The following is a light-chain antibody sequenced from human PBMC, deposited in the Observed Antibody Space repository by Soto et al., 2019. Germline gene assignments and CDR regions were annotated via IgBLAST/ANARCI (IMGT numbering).Light chain of an antibody. V-gene: IGLV2-14*01. CDR2: DAS. Sequence: QSVLTQPASVSGSPGQSIAISCTGTSSDVGGYNYVSWYQQHPGKAPKLMIYDASDRPSGVSDRFSGSKSGNTASLTISGLQAEDEADYYCSSYTISSTYVFGTGTKLTVL. CDR1: SSDVGGYNY. J-gene: IGLJ1*01. CDR3: SSYTISSTYV.